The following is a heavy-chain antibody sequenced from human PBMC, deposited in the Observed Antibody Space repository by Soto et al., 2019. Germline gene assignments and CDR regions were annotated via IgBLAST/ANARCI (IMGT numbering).Heavy chain of an antibody. J-gene: IGHJ5*02. V-gene: IGHV4-31*03. CDR1: GGSISSGGYY. D-gene: IGHD3-9*01. CDR3: ARGGYYDILTPPHWFDP. Sequence: SETLSLTCTVSGGSISSGGYYWSWIRQHPGKGLEWIGYIYYSGSTYYSPSLKSRVTISVDTSKNQFSLKLSSVTAADTAVYYCARGGYYDILTPPHWFDPWGQGTLVTVSS. CDR2: IYYSGST.